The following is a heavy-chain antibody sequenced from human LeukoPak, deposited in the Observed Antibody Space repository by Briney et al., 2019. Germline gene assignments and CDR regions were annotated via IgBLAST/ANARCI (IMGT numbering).Heavy chain of an antibody. Sequence: SETLSLTCTVSGGSISSYYWSWLRQPAGKGLEWIGRIYTSGSTNYNPSLKSRVTISVDKSKNQSSLKLSSVTAADTAVYYCARDPPPYSGSYQGYFDYWGQGTLVTVSS. D-gene: IGHD1-26*01. CDR1: GGSISSYY. CDR2: IYTSGST. J-gene: IGHJ4*02. CDR3: ARDPPPYSGSYQGYFDY. V-gene: IGHV4-4*07.